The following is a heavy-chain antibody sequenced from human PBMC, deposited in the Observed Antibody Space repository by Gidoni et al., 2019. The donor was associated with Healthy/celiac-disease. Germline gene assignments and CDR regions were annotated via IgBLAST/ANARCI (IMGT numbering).Heavy chain of an antibody. V-gene: IGHV3-9*01. CDR1: GFTFDDYA. CDR3: AKAHGRITGTRNYYYYMDV. D-gene: IGHD1-7*01. J-gene: IGHJ6*03. Sequence: FCAASGFTFDDYAMHWVRQAPGKGLEWVSGISWNSGSIGYADSVKGRFTISRDNAKNSLYLQMNSLRAEDTALYYCAKAHGRITGTRNYYYYMDVWGKGTTVNISS. CDR2: ISWNSGSI.